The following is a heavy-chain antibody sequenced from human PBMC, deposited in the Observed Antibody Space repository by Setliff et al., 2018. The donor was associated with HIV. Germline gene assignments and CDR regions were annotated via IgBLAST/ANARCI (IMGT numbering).Heavy chain of an antibody. CDR2: IKSDGSVI. D-gene: IGHD2-15*01. CDR3: AADRIVLGDY. J-gene: IGHJ4*02. CDR1: GLNFNNYW. V-gene: IGHV3-74*01. Sequence: LRLSCAGSGLNFNNYWMHWVRQAPGKGLVWVSHIKSDGSVIQYADSVKGRFTISRDNAKNTLYLQMNSLRVEDTAVYYCAADRIVLGDYWGQGTLVTVSS.